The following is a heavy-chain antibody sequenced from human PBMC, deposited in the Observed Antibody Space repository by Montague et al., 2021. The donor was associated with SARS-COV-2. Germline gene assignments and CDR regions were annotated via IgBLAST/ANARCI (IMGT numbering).Heavy chain of an antibody. J-gene: IGHJ4*02. D-gene: IGHD3-10*01. V-gene: IGHV2-70*01. Sequence: PALVKPTQTLTLTCTFSGFSLSTSGMCVSWIRQPPGKALEWLALIDWDDDKYYSTSLKTRLTISKDTSKNRVVLTMTNMDPVDTATYYCARRRYGSGSYYLDYWGQGTLVTVSS. CDR3: ARRRYGSGSYYLDY. CDR2: IDWDDDK. CDR1: GFSLSTSGMC.